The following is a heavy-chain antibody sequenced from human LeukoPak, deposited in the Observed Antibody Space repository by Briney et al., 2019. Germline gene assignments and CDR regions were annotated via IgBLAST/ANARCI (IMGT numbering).Heavy chain of an antibody. V-gene: IGHV3-21*01. CDR3: ARSFLSIAAAATDY. J-gene: IGHJ4*02. CDR1: GFTFSSYS. D-gene: IGHD6-13*01. CDR2: ISSSSSYI. Sequence: PGGSLRLSCAASGFTFSSYSMNWVRQAPGKGLEWVSSISSSSSYIYYADSLKGRFTISRDNAKNSLYLQMNSLRAEDTAVYYCARSFLSIAAAATDYWGQGTLVTVSS.